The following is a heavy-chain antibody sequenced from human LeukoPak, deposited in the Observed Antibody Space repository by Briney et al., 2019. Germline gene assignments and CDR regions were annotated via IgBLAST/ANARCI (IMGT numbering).Heavy chain of an antibody. CDR1: GGSISSYY. D-gene: IGHD1-26*01. Sequence: PSETLSLTCTVSGGSISSYYWSWIRQPAGKGLEWIGRIYTSRSTNYTPSLKSRVTMSVDTSKNQFSLKLSSVTAADTAVYYCARVTATIPYYYMDVWGKGTTVTVSS. J-gene: IGHJ6*03. CDR2: IYTSRST. CDR3: ARVTATIPYYYMDV. V-gene: IGHV4-4*07.